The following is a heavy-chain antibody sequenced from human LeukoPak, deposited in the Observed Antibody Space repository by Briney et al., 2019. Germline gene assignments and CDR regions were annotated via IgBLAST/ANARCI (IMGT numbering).Heavy chain of an antibody. V-gene: IGHV3-7*03. J-gene: IGHJ4*02. D-gene: IGHD6-19*01. CDR3: TATPWGGGSGFDF. CDR1: GFTFTNYW. CDR2: IKQDGSEK. Sequence: PGGSLRLSCAASGFTFTNYWMSWVRQAPGKGLEWVAKIKQDGSEKYYVDSVKGRFSISRDNAKNSLYLQMNSLRAEDTAVYYCTATPWGGGSGFDFWGQGTLVTVSS.